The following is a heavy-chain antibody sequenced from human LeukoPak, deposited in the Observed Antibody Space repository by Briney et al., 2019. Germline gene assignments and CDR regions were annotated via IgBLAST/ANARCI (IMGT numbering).Heavy chain of an antibody. CDR3: ASSSGSYYNPLDY. Sequence: ASVKVSCKASGYTFTGYYMHWVRQAPGQGLEWMGWISPNSGGTNYAQKFQGWVTMTRDTSISTAYMELSRLRSDDTAVYYCASSSGSYYNPLDYWGQGTLVTVSS. CDR2: ISPNSGGT. J-gene: IGHJ4*02. D-gene: IGHD3-10*01. CDR1: GYTFTGYY. V-gene: IGHV1-2*04.